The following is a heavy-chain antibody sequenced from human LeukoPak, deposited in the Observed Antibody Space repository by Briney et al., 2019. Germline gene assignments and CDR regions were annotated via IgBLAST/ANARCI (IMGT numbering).Heavy chain of an antibody. CDR3: ARDGPNSSGYYYNWFDP. Sequence: SETLSLTCTVSGGSISSSSYYWGWIRQPPGKGLEWIGSIYYSGSTYYNPSLKSRVTISVDTSKNQFSLKLSSVTAADTAVYYCARDGPNSSGYYYNWFDPWGQGTLVTVSS. D-gene: IGHD3-22*01. V-gene: IGHV4-39*07. CDR1: GGSISSSSYY. CDR2: IYYSGST. J-gene: IGHJ5*02.